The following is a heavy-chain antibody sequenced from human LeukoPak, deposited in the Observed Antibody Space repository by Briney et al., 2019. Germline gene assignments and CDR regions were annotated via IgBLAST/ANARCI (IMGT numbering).Heavy chain of an antibody. CDR1: GYNFLTFW. J-gene: IGHJ6*03. CDR3: ARRLDYDSTYYYMDV. CDR2: IYPGDSDT. Sequence: GESLKISCETSGYNFLTFWIAWVRQMPGKGLEWMGVIYPGDSDTRYSPSFQGQVSISVDMSLNTAYLQWRSLRASDTAMYYCARRLDYDSTYYYMDVWGIGTSVIVS. D-gene: IGHD4-17*01. V-gene: IGHV5-51*01.